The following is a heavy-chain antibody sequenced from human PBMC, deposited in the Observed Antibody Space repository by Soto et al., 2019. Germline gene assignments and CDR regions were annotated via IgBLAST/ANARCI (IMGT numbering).Heavy chain of an antibody. D-gene: IGHD2-21*01. CDR1: GGSISSGGYY. V-gene: IGHV4-31*03. CDR3: ARASVIPDYFDY. J-gene: IGHJ4*02. Sequence: SETLSLTCTVSGGSISSGGYYWSWIRQHPGRGLEWIGYIYYSGSTYYNPSLKSRVTISVDTSKNQFSLKLSSVTAADTAVYYCARASVIPDYFDYWGQGTLVTVSS. CDR2: IYYSGST.